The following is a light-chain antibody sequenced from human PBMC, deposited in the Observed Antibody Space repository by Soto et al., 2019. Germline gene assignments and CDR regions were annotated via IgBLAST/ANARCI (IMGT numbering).Light chain of an antibody. V-gene: IGLV2-8*01. CDR2: EVS. CDR3: SSYAGSNTFV. J-gene: IGLJ1*01. CDR1: SSDVGGYDF. Sequence: QSVLTQPHSASGSPGQSVTISCTGTSSDVGGYDFVSWYQQHPGKAPKLMIYEVSKRPSGVPDRFSGSRSGSTASLTVSGLQAEDEADYYCSSYAGSNTFVFGTGTKLTVL.